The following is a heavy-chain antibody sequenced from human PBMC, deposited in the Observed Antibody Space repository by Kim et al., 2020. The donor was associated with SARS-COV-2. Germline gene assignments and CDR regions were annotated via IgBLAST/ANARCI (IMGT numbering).Heavy chain of an antibody. V-gene: IGHV4-61*01. CDR1: GGSVSSGSYY. CDR2: IYYSGST. Sequence: SETLSLTCTVSGGSVSSGSYYWSWIRQPPGKGLEWIGYIYYSGSTNYNPSLKSRFTISVDTSKNQFSLKLSSVTAADTAVYYCARGPITGTTSRVYYYYYGMDVWGQGTTVTVSS. CDR3: ARGPITGTTSRVYYYYYGMDV. D-gene: IGHD1-7*01. J-gene: IGHJ6*02.